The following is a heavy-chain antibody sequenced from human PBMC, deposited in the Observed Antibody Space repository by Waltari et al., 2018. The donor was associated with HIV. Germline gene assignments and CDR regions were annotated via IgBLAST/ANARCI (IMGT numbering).Heavy chain of an antibody. CDR3: ARGGLSSTSKPDFDY. Sequence: EVQLVESGGGLVQPGGSLRLSCAASGFTISRYWMHWVRQAPGKGLVWVSRINSDGSSTTYADSVKGRFTISRDNAKNTLYLQINSLRAEDTAVYYCARGGLSSTSKPDFDYWGQGTLVTVSS. J-gene: IGHJ4*02. D-gene: IGHD2-2*01. CDR2: INSDGSST. V-gene: IGHV3-74*01. CDR1: GFTISRYW.